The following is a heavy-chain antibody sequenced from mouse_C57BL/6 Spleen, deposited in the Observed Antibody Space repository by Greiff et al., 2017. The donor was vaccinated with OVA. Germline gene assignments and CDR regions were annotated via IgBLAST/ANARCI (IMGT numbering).Heavy chain of an antibody. Sequence: VQLQQPGPELVKPGASVKISCKASGYSFTGYYMHWVKQSHGNILDWIGYIYPSNGVSSYNQKFKGKATLTVDKSSSTAYMELSSLPSEDSAVYYVASRDMVTTKCYFDDWGKGTTLTVSS. V-gene: IGHV1-31*01. J-gene: IGHJ2*01. D-gene: IGHD2-3*01. CDR2: IYPSNGVS. CDR1: GYSFTGYY. CDR3: ASRDMVTTKCYFDD.